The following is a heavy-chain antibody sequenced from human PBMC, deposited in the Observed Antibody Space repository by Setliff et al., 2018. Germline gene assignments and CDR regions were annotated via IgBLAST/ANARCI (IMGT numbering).Heavy chain of an antibody. D-gene: IGHD1-26*01. V-gene: IGHV3-30*02. CDR3: AKDRGSGSYYFDY. CDR1: GFTFSGYS. CDR2: IRYDGSNK. Sequence: HPGGSLRLSCAASGFTFSGYSMNWVRQAPGKGLEWVAFIRYDGSNKYYADSVKGRFTISRDNSKNTLYLQMNSLRAEDTAVYYCAKDRGSGSYYFDYWGQGTLVTVSS. J-gene: IGHJ4*02.